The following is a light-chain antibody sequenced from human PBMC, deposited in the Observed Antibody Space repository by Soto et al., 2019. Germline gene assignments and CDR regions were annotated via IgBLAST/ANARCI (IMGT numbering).Light chain of an antibody. CDR2: EAS. Sequence: DIQMTQSPSSLSASVGDRVTITCQASQDISKYLNWYQQKPGKAPKLLIYEASNLETGVPSRFSGSGSGTDFTFTISSLQPEDIATYFCQQYSDLPFTFGGGAKVEIK. CDR3: QQYSDLPFT. J-gene: IGKJ4*01. V-gene: IGKV1-33*01. CDR1: QDISKY.